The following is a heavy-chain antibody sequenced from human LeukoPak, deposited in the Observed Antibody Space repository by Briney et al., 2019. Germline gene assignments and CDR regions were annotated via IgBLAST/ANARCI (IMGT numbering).Heavy chain of an antibody. V-gene: IGHV6-1*01. CDR3: ARDSVDTAAGYYYYGMDV. CDR2: TYYRSKWYN. D-gene: IGHD5-18*01. J-gene: IGHJ6*02. CDR1: GDSVSINSAA. Sequence: SQTLSLTCAISGDSVSINSAAWNWIRQSPSRGLEWLGRTYYRSKWYNDYAVSVKSRITINPDTSKNQFSLQLNSVTPEDTAVYYCARDSVDTAAGYYYYGMDVWGQGTTVTVSS.